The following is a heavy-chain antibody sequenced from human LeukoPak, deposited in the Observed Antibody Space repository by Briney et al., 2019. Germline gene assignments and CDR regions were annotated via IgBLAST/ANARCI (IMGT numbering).Heavy chain of an antibody. CDR2: IGGSGDKT. V-gene: IGHV3-23*01. CDR1: GFTFNRNA. J-gene: IGHJ4*02. Sequence: GGSLKLSCAAPGFTFNRNAISWVRQAPGKGLEWVSTIGGSGDKTFYADSVKGRFTISRDNSKNMVHLQMNSLTGEDTALYYCVRRGDASSGWGDHDFWGQGALVTVSS. D-gene: IGHD6-19*01. CDR3: VRRGDASSGWGDHDF.